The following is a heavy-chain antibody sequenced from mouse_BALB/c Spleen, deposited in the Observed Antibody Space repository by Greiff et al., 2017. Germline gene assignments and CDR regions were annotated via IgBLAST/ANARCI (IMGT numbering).Heavy chain of an antibody. Sequence: VQLKESGPELVKPGASVKVSCKASGYAFTSYNMYWVKQSHGKSLEWIGYIDPYNGGTSYNQKFKGKATLTVDKSSSTAYMHLNSLTSEDSAVYYCARGVYDGYCPWFAYWGQGTLVTVSA. CDR3: ARGVYDGYCPWFAY. CDR2: IDPYNGGT. D-gene: IGHD2-3*01. V-gene: IGHV1S135*01. CDR1: GYAFTSYN. J-gene: IGHJ3*01.